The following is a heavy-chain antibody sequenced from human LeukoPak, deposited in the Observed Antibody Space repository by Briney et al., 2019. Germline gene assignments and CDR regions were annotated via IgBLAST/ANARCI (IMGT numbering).Heavy chain of an antibody. CDR3: AKSFRSTNPDY. Sequence: GGSLRLSCAASGFTFSSYGMTWVRQAPGKGLEWVSAISGSGDSTYYADSVKGRFTISRDNSRNTLYLQMNSLRAGDTAVYYCAKSFRSTNPDYPGQGTPVTVSS. CDR2: ISGSGDST. D-gene: IGHD2-2*01. J-gene: IGHJ4*02. V-gene: IGHV3-23*01. CDR1: GFTFSSYG.